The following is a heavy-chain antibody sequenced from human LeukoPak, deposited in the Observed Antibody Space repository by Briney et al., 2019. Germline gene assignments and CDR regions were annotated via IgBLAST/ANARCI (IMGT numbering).Heavy chain of an antibody. D-gene: IGHD4-17*01. Sequence: PGGSLRLSCAASGFTFSDYYMSWIRQAPGKGLEWVSYISSSSSYTNYADSVKGRFTTSRDNAKNSLYLQMNSLRAEDTAVYYYARALIPNDYGDYGYWGQGTLVTVSS. CDR3: ARALIPNDYGDYGY. V-gene: IGHV3-11*05. CDR2: ISSSSSYT. J-gene: IGHJ4*02. CDR1: GFTFSDYY.